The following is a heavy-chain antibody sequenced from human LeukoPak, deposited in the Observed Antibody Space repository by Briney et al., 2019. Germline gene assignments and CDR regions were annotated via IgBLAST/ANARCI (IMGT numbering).Heavy chain of an antibody. CDR2: IYYSGST. Sequence: SETLSLTCAVYGGSFSGYYWSWIRQPPGKRLEWIGYIYYSGSTNYNPSLKSRVTISVDTSKNQFSLNLSSATAADTAVYYCARRGSSWSIDYWGQGTLVTVSS. J-gene: IGHJ4*02. CDR1: GGSFSGYY. D-gene: IGHD6-13*01. CDR3: ARRGSSWSIDY. V-gene: IGHV4-59*08.